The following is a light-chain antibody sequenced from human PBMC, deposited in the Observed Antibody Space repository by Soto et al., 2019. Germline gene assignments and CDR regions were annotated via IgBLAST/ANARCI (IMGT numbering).Light chain of an antibody. CDR2: GAS. V-gene: IGKV3-20*01. CDR3: QQYGSPPWT. Sequence: EIVLTQSPGTLSLSPGERATLSCRASQRVGSRHLGWYQQKPGQAPRLLIHGASGRATGIPDRFTGSGSGTDFTLTISSLEPEDFAVYYCQQYGSPPWTFGQGTKVEIK. J-gene: IGKJ1*01. CDR1: QRVGSRH.